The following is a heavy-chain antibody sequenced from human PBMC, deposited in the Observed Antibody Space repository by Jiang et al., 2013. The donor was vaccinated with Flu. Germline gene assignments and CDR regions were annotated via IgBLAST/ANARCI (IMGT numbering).Heavy chain of an antibody. D-gene: IGHD3-16*02. CDR2: INPNSGGT. J-gene: IGHJ6*02. Sequence: SGAEVKKPGASVKVSCKASGYTFTGYYMHWVRQAPGQGLEWMGRINPNSGGTNYAQKFQGRVTMTRDTSISTAYMELSRLRSDDTAVYYCARDQKNRYPNNYYYGMDVWGQGTTVTVSS. CDR3: ARDQKNRYPNNYYYGMDV. V-gene: IGHV1-2*06. CDR1: GYTFTGYY.